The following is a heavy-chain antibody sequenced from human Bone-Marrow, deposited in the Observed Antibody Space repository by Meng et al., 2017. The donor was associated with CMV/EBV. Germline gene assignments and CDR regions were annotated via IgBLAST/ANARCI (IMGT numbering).Heavy chain of an antibody. CDR2: MNPNSGNT. V-gene: IGHV1-8*02. Sequence: ASVKVSCKASGYTFTSYGISWVRQATGQGLEWMGWMNPNSGNTGYAQKFQGRVTMTRNTSISTAYMELSSLRSEDTAVYYCARVRIFGVVTPVDVWGQGTTVTVSS. J-gene: IGHJ6*02. D-gene: IGHD3-3*01. CDR3: ARVRIFGVVTPVDV. CDR1: GYTFTSYG.